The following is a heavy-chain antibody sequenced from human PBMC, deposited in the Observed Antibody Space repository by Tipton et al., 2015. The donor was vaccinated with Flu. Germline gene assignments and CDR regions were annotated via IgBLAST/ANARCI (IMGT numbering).Heavy chain of an antibody. CDR3: ARDLRCLQSNAFDI. D-gene: IGHD5-24*01. CDR1: GFTFSDYY. CDR2: ISSSSSYT. J-gene: IGHJ3*02. V-gene: IGHV3-11*06. Sequence: SLRLSCAASGFTFSDYYMSWIRQAPGKGLEWVSYISSSSSYTNYADSVKGRFTISRDNAKNSLYLQMNSLRAEDTAVYYCARDLRCLQSNAFDIWGQGTMVTVSS.